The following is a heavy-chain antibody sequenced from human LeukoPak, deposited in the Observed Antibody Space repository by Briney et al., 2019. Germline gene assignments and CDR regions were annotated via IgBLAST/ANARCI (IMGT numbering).Heavy chain of an antibody. J-gene: IGHJ4*02. V-gene: IGHV1-2*06. CDR1: GYTFTGYY. CDR2: INPNSGGT. D-gene: IGHD6-13*01. CDR3: ARVARDSSSWYLRYFDY. Sequence: ASVKVSCKASGYTFTGYYMHWVRQAPGQGLEWMGRINPNSGGTNYAQKFQGRVTMTRDTSISTAYMELSRLRSYDTAVYYCARVARDSSSWYLRYFDYWGQGTLVTVSS.